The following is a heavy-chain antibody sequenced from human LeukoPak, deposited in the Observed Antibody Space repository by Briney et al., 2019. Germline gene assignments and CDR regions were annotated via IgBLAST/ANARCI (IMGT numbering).Heavy chain of an antibody. J-gene: IGHJ3*02. D-gene: IGHD4-17*01. V-gene: IGHV4-31*03. CDR2: IYYSGST. Sequence: SQTLSLTCTVSGGSISSGGYYWSWLRQHPGKGLEWIGYIYYSGSTYYNPSLKSRVTISVDTSKNQFSLKLSSVTAADTAVYYCASAVTSYAFDIWGQGTMVTVSS. CDR3: ASAVTSYAFDI. CDR1: GGSISSGGYY.